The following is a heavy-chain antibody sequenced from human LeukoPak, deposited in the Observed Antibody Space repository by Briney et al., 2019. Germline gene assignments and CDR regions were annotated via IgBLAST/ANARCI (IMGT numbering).Heavy chain of an antibody. CDR1: GFTFSSYA. V-gene: IGHV3-64*01. CDR3: AKVGFDY. CDR2: ISSNGGST. D-gene: IGHD3-10*01. J-gene: IGHJ4*02. Sequence: GGSLRLSCAASGFTFSSYAMHWVRQAPGKGLEYVSAISSNGGSTYYANSVKGRFTISRDNSKNTLYLQMNSLRAEDTAVYYCAKVGFDYWGQGTLVTVSS.